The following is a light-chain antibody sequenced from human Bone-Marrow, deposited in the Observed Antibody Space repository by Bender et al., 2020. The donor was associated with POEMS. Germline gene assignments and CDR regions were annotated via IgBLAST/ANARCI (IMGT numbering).Light chain of an antibody. CDR3: QSWGSNTAV. CDR2: QDT. CDR1: KLGEEY. V-gene: IGLV3-1*01. J-gene: IGLJ2*01. Sequence: SYELTQPPSVSVSPGQTATITCSGEKLGEEYACWYQQKPGQSPVVVIYQDTKRPSGIPERFSGSTSGNTASLTISGTQTMDEGDYYCQSWGSNTAVFGGGTKLTVL.